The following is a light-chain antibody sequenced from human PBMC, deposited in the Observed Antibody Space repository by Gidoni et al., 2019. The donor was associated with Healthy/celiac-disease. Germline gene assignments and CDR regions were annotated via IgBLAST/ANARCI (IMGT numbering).Light chain of an antibody. V-gene: IGKV1-5*03. Sequence: DIQLPPSPSTLSASVGDRVTITCRASQSISSWLPWYQQKPGKAPKLLIYKASSLESGVPSRFSGSGSGTEFTLTISSLQPDDFATYYCQQYNSYSLTFGQGTKVEIK. CDR3: QQYNSYSLT. J-gene: IGKJ1*01. CDR1: QSISSW. CDR2: KAS.